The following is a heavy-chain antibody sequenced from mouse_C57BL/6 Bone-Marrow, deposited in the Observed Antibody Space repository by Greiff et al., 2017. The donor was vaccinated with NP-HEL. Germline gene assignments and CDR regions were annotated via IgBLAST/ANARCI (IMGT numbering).Heavy chain of an antibody. CDR3: TRSGGHRYFDV. V-gene: IGHV1-15*01. Sequence: VQLQQSGAELVRPGASVTLSCKASGYTFTDYEMHWVKQTPVHGLEWIGAIDPETGGTAYNQKFKGKAILTADKSSSTAYMELRSLTSEDSAVYYCTRSGGHRYFDVWGTGTTVTVSS. CDR1: GYTFTDYE. CDR2: IDPETGGT. J-gene: IGHJ1*03. D-gene: IGHD3-1*01.